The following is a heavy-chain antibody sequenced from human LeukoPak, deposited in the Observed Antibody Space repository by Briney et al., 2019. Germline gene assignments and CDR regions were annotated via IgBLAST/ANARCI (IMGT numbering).Heavy chain of an antibody. D-gene: IGHD6-19*01. J-gene: IGHJ4*02. CDR3: ARGVGRAVAGIIYLDY. V-gene: IGHV4-34*01. CDR2: INHSGST. CDR1: GGSFSGYY. Sequence: PSETLSLTCAVYGGSFSGYYWSSIRQPPGKGLEWIGEINHSGSTNYNPSLKSRVTISVDTSKNQFSLKLSSVTAADTAVYYCARGVGRAVAGIIYLDYWGQGTLVTVSS.